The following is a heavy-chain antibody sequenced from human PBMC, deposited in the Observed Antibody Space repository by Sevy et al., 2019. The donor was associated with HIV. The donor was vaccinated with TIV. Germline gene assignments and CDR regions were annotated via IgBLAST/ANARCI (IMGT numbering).Heavy chain of an antibody. Sequence: GGSLRLSCAASGFTFSNAWMSWVRQAPGKGLEWVGRIKSKTDGGTTDYAAPVKCRFTISRDDSKNTLYLQMNSLKTEDTAVYYCTTAIAVAGYYYYYGMDVWGQGTTVTVSS. D-gene: IGHD6-19*01. CDR2: IKSKTDGGTT. J-gene: IGHJ6*02. CDR1: GFTFSNAW. CDR3: TTAIAVAGYYYYYGMDV. V-gene: IGHV3-15*01.